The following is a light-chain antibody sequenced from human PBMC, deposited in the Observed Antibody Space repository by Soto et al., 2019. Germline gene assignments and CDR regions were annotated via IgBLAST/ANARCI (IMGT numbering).Light chain of an antibody. Sequence: DVQMTQSPSTLSASVGDRVTIACRASQSISSWVAWYQQKPGKAPKLLIYDASSLESGVPSRVSGSGSGTEFTLTIDSLQPDDFATYYCQHYNSYSEAFGQGTKVDIK. J-gene: IGKJ1*01. CDR1: QSISSW. CDR3: QHYNSYSEA. CDR2: DAS. V-gene: IGKV1-5*01.